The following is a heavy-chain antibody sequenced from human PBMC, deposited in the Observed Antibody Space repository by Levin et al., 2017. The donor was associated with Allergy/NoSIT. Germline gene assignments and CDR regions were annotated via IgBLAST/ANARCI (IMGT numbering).Heavy chain of an antibody. CDR1: GGSISRSSYY. V-gene: IGHV4-39*01. Sequence: SQTLSLTCTVSGGSISRSSYYWGWIRQPPGKGLEWIGSMYYSGTTYYNPSLRTRVIMSIDTSKNDFSLNLSSVTAADTAVYYCARHFGFSGVGDNWGQGTLVTVSS. J-gene: IGHJ4*02. CDR3: ARHFGFSGVGDN. D-gene: IGHD1-26*01. CDR2: MYYSGTT.